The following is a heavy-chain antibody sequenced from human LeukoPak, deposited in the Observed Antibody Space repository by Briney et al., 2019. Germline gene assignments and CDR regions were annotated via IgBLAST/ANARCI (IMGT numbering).Heavy chain of an antibody. J-gene: IGHJ3*02. CDR3: ARVRYCSSTSCLRNQGRAFDI. CDR1: GFTFSSYW. V-gene: IGHV3-7*01. Sequence: GGSLRLSCAASGFTFSSYWMSWVRQAPGKGLEWVANIKQDGSEKYYVDSVKGRFTISRDNAKNSLYLQMNSLRAEDTAVYYCARVRYCSSTSCLRNQGRAFDIWGQGTMVTVSS. D-gene: IGHD2-2*01. CDR2: IKQDGSEK.